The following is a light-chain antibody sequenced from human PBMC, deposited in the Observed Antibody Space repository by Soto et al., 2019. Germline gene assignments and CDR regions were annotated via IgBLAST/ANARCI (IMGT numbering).Light chain of an antibody. Sequence: DIQMAKSPSSVSASVVDMVNIICRASESISRWLAWYQQKPGKAPKLLIYKASSLESGVPSRFSGSGSGTEFPLTINSLQADDFAPYSCQQHNSFSITVGQGTDGRL. J-gene: IGKJ5*01. V-gene: IGKV1-5*03. CDR1: ESISRW. CDR3: QQHNSFSIT. CDR2: KAS.